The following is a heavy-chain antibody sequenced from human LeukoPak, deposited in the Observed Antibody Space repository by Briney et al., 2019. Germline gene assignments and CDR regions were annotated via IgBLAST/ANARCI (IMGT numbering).Heavy chain of an antibody. CDR1: GFTFDDYA. CDR3: AKSLSPFTMVEAMRHAFDI. J-gene: IGHJ3*02. Sequence: GGSLRLSCAASGFTFDDYAMHWVRQAPGKGLEWVSGISWNSGSIGYADSVKGRFTISRDNAKNSLYLQMNSLRAEDTALYYCAKSLSPFTMVEAMRHAFDIWGQGTMVTVSS. D-gene: IGHD3-10*01. CDR2: ISWNSGSI. V-gene: IGHV3-9*01.